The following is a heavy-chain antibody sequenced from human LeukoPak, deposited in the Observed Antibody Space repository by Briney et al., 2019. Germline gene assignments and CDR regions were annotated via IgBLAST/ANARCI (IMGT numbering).Heavy chain of an antibody. V-gene: IGHV3-48*03. CDR3: AKPYYYGSGSYYGNFLH. CDR1: GFTFSSYE. D-gene: IGHD3-10*01. Sequence: GGSLRLSCAASGFTFSSYEMNWVRQAPGKGLEWVSYISSSGSTIYYADSVKGRFTISGDNTKNSLYLQMDSLTADDTATYYCAKPYYYGSGSYYGNFLHWGQGTLVTVSS. J-gene: IGHJ4*02. CDR2: ISSSGSTI.